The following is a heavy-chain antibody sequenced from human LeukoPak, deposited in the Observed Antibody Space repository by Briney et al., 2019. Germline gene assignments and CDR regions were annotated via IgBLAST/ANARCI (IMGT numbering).Heavy chain of an antibody. Sequence: LSLTCAVYGGSFSGYYWSWIRQAPGKGLEWVSYISSSGSTIYYADSVKGRFTISRDNAKNSLYLQMNSLRAEDTAVYYCAGGLPDYWGQGTLVTVSS. J-gene: IGHJ4*02. CDR2: ISSSGSTI. D-gene: IGHD3-16*01. CDR3: AGGLPDY. CDR1: GGSFSGYY. V-gene: IGHV3-11*01.